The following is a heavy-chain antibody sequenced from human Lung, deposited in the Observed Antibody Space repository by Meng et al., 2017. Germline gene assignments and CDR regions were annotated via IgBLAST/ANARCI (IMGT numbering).Heavy chain of an antibody. Sequence: QVQLQGSGPGLGKPSGTLSLTCAISGGSISSSNWWSWVRQPPGKGLEWIGEIYHSGSTNYNPSLKSRVTISVDKSKNQFSLKLSSVTAADTAVYYCARGSITMVRGVSVFDPWGQGTLVTVSS. CDR2: IYHSGST. J-gene: IGHJ5*02. D-gene: IGHD3-10*01. CDR3: ARGSITMVRGVSVFDP. V-gene: IGHV4-4*02. CDR1: GGSISSSNW.